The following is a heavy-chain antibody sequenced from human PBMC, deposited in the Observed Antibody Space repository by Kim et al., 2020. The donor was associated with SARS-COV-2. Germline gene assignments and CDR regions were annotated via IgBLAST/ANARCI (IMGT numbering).Heavy chain of an antibody. Sequence: SETLSLTCAVYGGSFSGYYWSWIRQPPGKGLEWIGEINYSGSTNYNPSLKSRVTISADTSKNQFSLKLSSVTAADTAVYYCARGIRKITMILVVATSESVFSDYWGQRTLVTVSS. CDR3: ARGIRKITMILVVATSESVFSDY. V-gene: IGHV4-34*01. J-gene: IGHJ4*02. CDR2: INYSGST. CDR1: GGSFSGYY. D-gene: IGHD3-22*01.